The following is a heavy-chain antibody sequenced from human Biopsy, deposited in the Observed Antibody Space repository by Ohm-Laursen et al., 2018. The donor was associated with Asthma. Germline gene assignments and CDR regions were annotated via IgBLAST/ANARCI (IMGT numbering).Heavy chain of an antibody. D-gene: IGHD1-26*01. Sequence: GTLSLTCAVYGGSFSSNYWSWIRQTPGKGLEWLGDTHHNGYTNYNPALSRRPTLSVDTSKNQFSLRLNSVTAADTAVYYCARGSSSRLSQWELLVSGGKRAHSYYGMDVWGQGTTVTVSS. J-gene: IGHJ6*02. CDR2: THHNGYT. CDR3: ARGSSSRLSQWELLVSGGKRAHSYYGMDV. V-gene: IGHV4-34*01. CDR1: GGSFSSNY.